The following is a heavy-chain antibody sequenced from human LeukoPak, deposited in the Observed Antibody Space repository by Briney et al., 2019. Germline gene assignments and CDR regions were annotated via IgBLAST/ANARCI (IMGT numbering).Heavy chain of an antibody. CDR2: INHSGST. CDR1: GGSFSGYY. CDR3: ARHRCSGGSCYPMNWFDP. J-gene: IGHJ5*02. V-gene: IGHV4-34*01. Sequence: PSETLSLTCAVYGGSFSGYYWSWIRQPPGKGLEWIGEINHSGSTSYNPSLKSRVTISVDTSKNQFSLKLSSVTAADTAVYYCARHRCSGGSCYPMNWFDPWGQGTLVTVSS. D-gene: IGHD2-15*01.